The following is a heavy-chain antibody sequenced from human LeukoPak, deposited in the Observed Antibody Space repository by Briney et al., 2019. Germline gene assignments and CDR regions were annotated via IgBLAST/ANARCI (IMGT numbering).Heavy chain of an antibody. CDR3: ARGGTMVRGVIIHNYYYYYGMDV. CDR1: GYTFTSYD. V-gene: IGHV1-8*01. D-gene: IGHD3-10*01. CDR2: MNPNSGNT. Sequence: ASVKVYCKASGYTFTSYDINWVRQATGPGLELMGWMNPNSGNTGYAQKFQGRVTMTRNTSISTAYMELSSLRSEDTAVYYCARGGTMVRGVIIHNYYYYYGMDVWGQGTTVTVSS. J-gene: IGHJ6*02.